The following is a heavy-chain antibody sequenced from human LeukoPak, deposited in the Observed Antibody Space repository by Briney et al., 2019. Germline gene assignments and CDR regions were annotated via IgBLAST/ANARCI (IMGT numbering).Heavy chain of an antibody. CDR1: GGSISSYY. D-gene: IGHD3-16*02. CDR3: ARRGVWGSYRSPKFFDY. J-gene: IGHJ4*02. CDR2: IYTSGST. V-gene: IGHV4-4*09. Sequence: SETLSLTCTVSGGSISSYYWSWIRQPPGKGLEWIGYIYTSGSTNYNPSLKSRVTISVDPSKNQFSLKLSSVTAADTAVYYCARRGVWGSYRSPKFFDYWGQGTLVTVSS.